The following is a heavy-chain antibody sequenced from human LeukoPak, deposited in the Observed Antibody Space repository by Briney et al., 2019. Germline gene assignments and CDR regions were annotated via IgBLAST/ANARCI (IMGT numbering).Heavy chain of an antibody. CDR2: ICSSGSTI. J-gene: IGHJ6*02. CDR1: GFTFSSYE. CDR3: ARYFGYCSGGSCYGYYYGMDV. V-gene: IGHV3-48*03. D-gene: IGHD2-15*01. Sequence: GGSLRLSCAASGFTFSSYEMNWVRQAPGKGLEWVSYICSSGSTIYYADSVKGRFTISRDNAKNSPYLQMNSLRAEDTAVYYCARYFGYCSGGSCYGYYYGMDVWGQGTTVTVSS.